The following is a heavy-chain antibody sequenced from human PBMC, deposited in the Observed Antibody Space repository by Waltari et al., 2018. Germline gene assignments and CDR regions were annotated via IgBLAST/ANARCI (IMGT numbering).Heavy chain of an antibody. V-gene: IGHV3-23*01. CDR1: GFTFTSYA. CDR2: ISGSGGST. CDR3: ATSTGYYYYYDMDV. Sequence: EVQLLESGGGLVQPGGSLRLSSAASGFTFTSYAMSGVRQAPGRGLEWVSAISGSGGSTYYADSVKGRFTISRDNSKNTLYLQMNSLRAEDTAVYYCATSTGYYYYYDMDVWGKGTTVTVSS. J-gene: IGHJ6*03.